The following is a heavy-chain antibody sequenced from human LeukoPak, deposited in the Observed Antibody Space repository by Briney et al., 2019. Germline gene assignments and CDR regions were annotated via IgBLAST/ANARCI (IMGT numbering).Heavy chain of an antibody. V-gene: IGHV1-69*01. D-gene: IGHD2-2*01. CDR2: IIPIFGTA. CDR3: ARAEVAGYCSSTSCLYFDY. J-gene: IGHJ4*02. Sequence: SVKVSCKASGGTFSSYAISWVRQAPGQGLEWMGGIIPIFGTANYAQKFQGRVTITADESTSTAYMELSSLGSEDTAVYYWARAEVAGYCSSTSCLYFDYWGQGTLVTVSS. CDR1: GGTFSSYA.